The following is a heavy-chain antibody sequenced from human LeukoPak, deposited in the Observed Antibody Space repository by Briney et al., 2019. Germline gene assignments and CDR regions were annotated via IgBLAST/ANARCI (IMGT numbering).Heavy chain of an antibody. Sequence: ASVKVSCKPSGYTFSDYYIHWVRQAPGQGLEWLGWINPGSGATNFAQKFQGRVTMTRDTPINTAYMEVRSLKSDDTAVYYCARDGNFDIWGQGTMVTVSS. J-gene: IGHJ3*02. V-gene: IGHV1-2*02. CDR3: ARDGNFDI. CDR1: GYTFSDYY. CDR2: INPGSGAT.